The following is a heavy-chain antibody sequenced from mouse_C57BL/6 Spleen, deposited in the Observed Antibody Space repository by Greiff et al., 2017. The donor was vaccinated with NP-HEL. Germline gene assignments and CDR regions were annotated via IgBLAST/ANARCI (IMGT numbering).Heavy chain of an antibody. Sequence: EVKLVESGGGLVKPGGSLKLSCAASGFTFSDYGMHWVRQAPEKGLEWVAYISSGSSTIYYADTVKGRFTISRDNAKNTLFLQMTSLRSEDTAMYYCALYYGSSYGYFDVWGTGTTVTVSS. D-gene: IGHD1-1*01. V-gene: IGHV5-17*01. J-gene: IGHJ1*03. CDR1: GFTFSDYG. CDR3: ALYYGSSYGYFDV. CDR2: ISSGSSTI.